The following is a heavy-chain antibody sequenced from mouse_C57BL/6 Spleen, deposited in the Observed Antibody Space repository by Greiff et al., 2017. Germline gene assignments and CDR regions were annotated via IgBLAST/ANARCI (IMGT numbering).Heavy chain of an antibody. V-gene: IGHV5-6*01. J-gene: IGHJ1*03. D-gene: IGHD2-4*01. CDR3: ARQNYDYDWYCDV. CDR2: ISSGGSYT. Sequence: EVQLVESGGDLVKPGGSLKLSCAASGFTFSSYGMSWVRQTPDKRLEWVATISSGGSYTYYPDSVKGRFTISRDNAKNTLYLQMSSLKSEDTAMYYCARQNYDYDWYCDVWGTGTTVTVSA. CDR1: GFTFSSYG.